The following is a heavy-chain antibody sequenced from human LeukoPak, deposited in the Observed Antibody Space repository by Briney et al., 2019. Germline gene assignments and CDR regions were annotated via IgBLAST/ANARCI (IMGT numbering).Heavy chain of an antibody. CDR2: ISGSGGST. J-gene: IGHJ4*02. CDR1: GLTVSSNY. V-gene: IGHV3-23*01. CDR3: AKPVHQYYDFWSGYYY. D-gene: IGHD3-3*01. Sequence: GGSLRLSCAASGLTVSSNYMSWVRQAPGKGLEWVSAISGSGGSTYYADSVKGRFTISRDNSKNTLYLQMNSLRAEDTAVYYCAKPVHQYYDFWSGYYYWGQGTLVTVSS.